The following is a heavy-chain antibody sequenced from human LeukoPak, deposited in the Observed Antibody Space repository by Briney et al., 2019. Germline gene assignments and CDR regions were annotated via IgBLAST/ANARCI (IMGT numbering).Heavy chain of an antibody. CDR3: ARDRGSGSGWYSDAFDI. Sequence: PSETLSLTCTVSGGSVSSYYWSWIRQPAGKGLEWIGRIYTSGSTNYNPSLKSRVTMSVDTSKNQFSLKLSSVTAADTAVYYCARDRGSGSGWYSDAFDIWGQGTMVTVSS. D-gene: IGHD6-19*01. V-gene: IGHV4-4*07. CDR1: GGSVSSYY. J-gene: IGHJ3*02. CDR2: IYTSGST.